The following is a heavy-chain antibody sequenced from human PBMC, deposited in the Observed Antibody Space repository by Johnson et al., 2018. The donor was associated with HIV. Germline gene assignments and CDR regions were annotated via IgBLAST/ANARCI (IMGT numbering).Heavy chain of an antibody. CDR3: AKDQYSNYAWSAFDI. D-gene: IGHD4-11*01. CDR1: GFTFSSYG. CDR2: IWYDGSNK. V-gene: IGHV3-33*06. Sequence: QLVESGGGVVQPGRSLRLSCAASGFTFSSYGMHWVRQAPGKGLEWVAVIWYDGSNKYYADSVKGRFTISRDNSKNTLYLQMNSLRAEDTAVYYCAKDQYSNYAWSAFDIWGQGTMVTVSS. J-gene: IGHJ3*02.